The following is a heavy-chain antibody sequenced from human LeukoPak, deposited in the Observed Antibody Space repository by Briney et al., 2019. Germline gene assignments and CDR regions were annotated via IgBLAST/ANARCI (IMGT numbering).Heavy chain of an antibody. CDR3: ARAEVLPDYYATSGGFDY. CDR1: GGSISTYY. Sequence: SETLSLTCTVSGGSISTYYWSWIRQPPGKGLEWIGYIYYSGSTNYNPSLKGRVTISVDTSKNQFSLKLSSVTAADTAVYYCARAEVLPDYYATSGGFDYWGQGTLVTVSS. V-gene: IGHV4-59*01. D-gene: IGHD3-10*01. CDR2: IYYSGST. J-gene: IGHJ4*02.